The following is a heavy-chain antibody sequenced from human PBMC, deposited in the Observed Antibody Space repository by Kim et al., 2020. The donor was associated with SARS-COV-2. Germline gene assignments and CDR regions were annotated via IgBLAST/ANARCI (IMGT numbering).Heavy chain of an antibody. V-gene: IGHV4-59*13. J-gene: IGHJ3*02. CDR1: GGSISSYY. D-gene: IGHD6-19*01. Sequence: SETLSLTCTVSGGSISSYYWSWIRQPPGKGLEWIGYIYYSGSTNYNPSLKSRVTISVDTSKNQFSLKLSSVTAADTAVYYCARTPIDFIAVAGTEGAFDIWGQGTMVTVSS. CDR2: IYYSGST. CDR3: ARTPIDFIAVAGTEGAFDI.